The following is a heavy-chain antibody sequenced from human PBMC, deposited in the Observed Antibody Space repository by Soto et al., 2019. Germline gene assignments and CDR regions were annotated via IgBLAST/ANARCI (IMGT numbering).Heavy chain of an antibody. CDR2: MKISGDST. Sequence: EVQLLESGGGLVQPGGSLRLSCAASGFTFSSYAMSWVRQAPGKGLEWISAMKISGDSTYYADSVKGRFTISRDNPKNTRYLQMNSLRAQDTAVYYCAKVVGDPSYWVQGTLVTVSA. J-gene: IGHJ4*02. V-gene: IGHV3-23*01. CDR1: GFTFSSYA. D-gene: IGHD2-21*02. CDR3: AKVVGDPSY.